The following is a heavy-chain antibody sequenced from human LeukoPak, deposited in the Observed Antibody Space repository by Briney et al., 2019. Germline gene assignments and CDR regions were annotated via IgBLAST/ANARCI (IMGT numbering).Heavy chain of an antibody. V-gene: IGHV1-2*02. CDR1: GYTFTGYY. J-gene: IGHJ4*02. CDR2: INPDSGGT. Sequence: EASVKVSCKASGYTFTGYYMHWVRQAPGQGLEWMGWINPDSGGTNYAQKFQGRVTMTRDTSISTAYMELSRLRSDDTAVYYCARDVGELPFDYWGQGTLVTVSS. D-gene: IGHD3-10*01. CDR3: ARDVGELPFDY.